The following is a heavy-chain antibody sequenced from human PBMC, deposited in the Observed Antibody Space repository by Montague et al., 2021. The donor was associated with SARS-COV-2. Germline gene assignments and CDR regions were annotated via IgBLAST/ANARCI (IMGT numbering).Heavy chain of an antibody. CDR3: ATNKYCTLHDCLHGRHYFDH. D-gene: IGHD2-8*01. Sequence: SLRLSCAASGFTFSNYWMNWARQAPGKGLEWVASIKPDGSGQNYXDSVKGRFTISGDNAKKSLYLQTNSLRAEDTAVYYCATNKYCTLHDCLHGRHYFDHWGQGTLVTVSS. CDR2: IKPDGSGQ. V-gene: IGHV3-7*01. J-gene: IGHJ4*02. CDR1: GFTFSNYW.